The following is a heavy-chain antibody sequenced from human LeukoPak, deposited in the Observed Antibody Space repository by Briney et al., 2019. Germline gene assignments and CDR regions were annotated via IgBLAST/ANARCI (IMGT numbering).Heavy chain of an antibody. CDR3: ARDHHGSSSSVFDY. V-gene: IGHV3-30-3*01. CDR1: GFTFSSYA. J-gene: IGHJ4*02. Sequence: GGSLRLSCAASGFTFSSYAMHWVRQAPGKGLEWVAVISYDGSNKYYAGSVKGRFTISRDNSKNTLYLQMNSLRAEDTAVYYCARDHHGSSSSVFDYWGQGTLVTVSS. D-gene: IGHD6-6*01. CDR2: ISYDGSNK.